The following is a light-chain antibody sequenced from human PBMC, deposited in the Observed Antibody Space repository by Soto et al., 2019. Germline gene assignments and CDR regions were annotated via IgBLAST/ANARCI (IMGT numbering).Light chain of an antibody. J-gene: IGLJ2*01. Sequence: QSALTQPPSASGSPGQSVTISCTGTSSDVGVYNSISWYQQHPGKAPKLIIYEVSKRPSGVPDRFSASKSDNTASLTVSGLQAGDEADYYCSSYAGGTNLLFGGGTKLTVL. CDR3: SSYAGGTNLL. CDR2: EVS. CDR1: SSDVGVYNS. V-gene: IGLV2-8*01.